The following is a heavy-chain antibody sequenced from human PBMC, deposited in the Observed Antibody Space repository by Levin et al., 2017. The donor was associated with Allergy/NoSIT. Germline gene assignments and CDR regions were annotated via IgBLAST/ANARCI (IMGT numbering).Heavy chain of an antibody. CDR3: ARDTTEPSDFWSGYGRSGYSPDAFDS. V-gene: IGHV1-18*01. CDR2: ISAYNGNT. Sequence: GESLKISCKASGYTFTSYGISWVRQAPGQGLEWMGWISAYNGNTNYAQKLQGRVTMTTDTSTSTAYMELRSLRSDDTAVYYCARDTTEPSDFWSGYGRSGYSPDAFDSWGQGTMVTVSS. D-gene: IGHD3-3*01. J-gene: IGHJ3*02. CDR1: GYTFTSYG.